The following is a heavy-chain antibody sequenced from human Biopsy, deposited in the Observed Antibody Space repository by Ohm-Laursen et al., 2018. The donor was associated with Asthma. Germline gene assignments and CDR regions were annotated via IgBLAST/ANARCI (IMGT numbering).Heavy chain of an antibody. J-gene: IGHJ5*02. Sequence: SVKVSCNASGYTFTSNAIHWMRQAPGQSLEWIAWLNPVNGNTKYSQQFQGRVTITRDTSASTAYMELSSLTSEDTAVFYCAREVGATRYDPWGQGTLVTVSS. V-gene: IGHV1-3*01. CDR2: LNPVNGNT. CDR3: AREVGATRYDP. D-gene: IGHD1-26*01. CDR1: GYTFTSNA.